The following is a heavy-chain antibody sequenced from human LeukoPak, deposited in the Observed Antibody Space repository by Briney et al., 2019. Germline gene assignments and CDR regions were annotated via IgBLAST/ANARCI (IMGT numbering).Heavy chain of an antibody. CDR1: GYTFTSYD. CDR2: MNPNSGNT. CDR3: ARGEDSYVLRYFAMFDP. V-gene: IGHV1-8*01. Sequence: ASVKVSCKASGYTFTSYDINWVRQATGQGLEWMGWMNPNSGNTGYAQKFQGRVTMTRNTSISTAYMELSSLRSEDTAVYYCARGEDSYVLRYFAMFDPWGQGTLVTVSS. J-gene: IGHJ5*02. D-gene: IGHD3-9*01.